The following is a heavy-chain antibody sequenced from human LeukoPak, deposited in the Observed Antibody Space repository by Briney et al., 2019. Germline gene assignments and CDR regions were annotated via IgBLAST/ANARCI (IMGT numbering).Heavy chain of an antibody. CDR2: INTDGSIT. V-gene: IGHV3-74*03. D-gene: IGHD3-9*01. CDR1: GFTFSNHW. CDR3: ASLGTLVP. J-gene: IGHJ5*02. Sequence: GGSLRLSCAASGFTFSNHWMHWVRQAPGKGLVWVSRINTDGSITTYADSVKGRFTISRDNAKNTLYLQMNSLRDEDTAVYYCASLGTLVPWGQGALVVVSS.